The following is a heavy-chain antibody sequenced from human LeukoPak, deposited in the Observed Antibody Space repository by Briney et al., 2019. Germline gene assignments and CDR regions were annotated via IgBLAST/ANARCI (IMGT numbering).Heavy chain of an antibody. CDR3: AKYGGHPLPHYYLDY. D-gene: IGHD3-16*01. V-gene: IGHV3-23*01. Sequence: GGSLRLSCAASGFTFSSYAMSWVRQAPGKGLEWVSLIIDDGHTTSYADSVKGRFTISRDNSKHTLFLQMNSLRAEATAVYYCAKYGGHPLPHYYLDYWGQGTQVTVSS. CDR1: GFTFSSYA. CDR2: IIDDGHTT. J-gene: IGHJ4*02.